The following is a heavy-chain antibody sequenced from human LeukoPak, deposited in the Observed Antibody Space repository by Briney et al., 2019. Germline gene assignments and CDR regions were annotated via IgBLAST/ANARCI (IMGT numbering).Heavy chain of an antibody. D-gene: IGHD3-10*01. Sequence: PGGSLRLSCAASGFTFSSYEMNWVRQAPGKGLEWVSYISSSGSTIYYADSVKGRLTISRDNAKNSLYLQMNSLRAEDTAVYYCARSAGFGEMGHNWFDPWGQGTLVTVSS. V-gene: IGHV3-48*03. CDR1: GFTFSSYE. CDR3: ARSAGFGEMGHNWFDP. CDR2: ISSSGSTI. J-gene: IGHJ5*02.